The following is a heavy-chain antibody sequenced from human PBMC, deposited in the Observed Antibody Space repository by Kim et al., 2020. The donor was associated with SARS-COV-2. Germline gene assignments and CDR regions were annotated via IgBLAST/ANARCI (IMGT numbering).Heavy chain of an antibody. Sequence: GGSLRLSCAASGFTFSSYAMHWVRQAPGKGLEWVAVISYDGSNKYYADSVKGRFTISRDNSKNTLYLQMNSLRAEDTAVYYCARARSSQLYTRFDYWGQG. V-gene: IGHV3-30-3*01. CDR1: GFTFSSYA. D-gene: IGHD2-2*01. CDR2: ISYDGSNK. J-gene: IGHJ4*02. CDR3: ARARSSQLYTRFDY.